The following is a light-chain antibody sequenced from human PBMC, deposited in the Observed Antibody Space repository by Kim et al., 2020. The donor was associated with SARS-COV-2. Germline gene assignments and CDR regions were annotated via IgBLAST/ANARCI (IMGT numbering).Light chain of an antibody. V-gene: IGLV1-44*01. J-gene: IGLJ1*01. CDR3: AAWDGTLSGLV. CDR2: SNY. CDR1: SVNIGTYN. Sequence: GQMVILSCSGYSVNIGTYNVNWFQQLPGTAPKLLVHSNYQRPSGVPERFSASKSGSSASLAISDLQSEDEADYYCAAWDGTLSGLVFGTGTKVTVL.